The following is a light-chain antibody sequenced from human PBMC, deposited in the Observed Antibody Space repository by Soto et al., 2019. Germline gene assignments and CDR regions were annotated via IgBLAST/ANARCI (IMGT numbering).Light chain of an antibody. V-gene: IGKV3-20*01. CDR1: QSVSSSTY. CDR2: DAS. J-gene: IGKJ5*01. CDR3: QQYGSSPIT. Sequence: IVLTPTPRTLSLSHGERATLTCRASQSVSSSTYLAWYQQKPGQAPRLLIYDASSRATGIPDRFSGSGSGKDFTLAIGRLEPEDFAVYYCQQYGSSPITFGQGTRLEIK.